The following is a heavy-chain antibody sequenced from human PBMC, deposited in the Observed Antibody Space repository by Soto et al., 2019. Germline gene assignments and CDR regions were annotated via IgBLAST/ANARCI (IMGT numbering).Heavy chain of an antibody. CDR1: GFTFSGSA. V-gene: IGHV3-73*01. D-gene: IGHD4-17*01. Sequence: EVQLVESGGGLVQPGGSLKLSCAVSGFTFSGSAMHWVRQASGKGLEWVGRIRSKSNSYATAYAASVKCRFTISRDDSKNTAYLQMNSLKTEDTAVYYCTRGYGDYVRDYWGQGNLVTVSS. CDR3: TRGYGDYVRDY. CDR2: IRSKSNSYAT. J-gene: IGHJ4*02.